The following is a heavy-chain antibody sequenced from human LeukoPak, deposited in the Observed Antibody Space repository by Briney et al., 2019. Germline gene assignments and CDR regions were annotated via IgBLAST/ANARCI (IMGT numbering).Heavy chain of an antibody. Sequence: SETLSLTCTVSCGSISSSSYYWRGIRQPPGKGLEWICSIDYSGITYYNPSLKSLITISVDTSKNQSSLRLSSVTAADTAVSYCAREAYCSSTSCYRKYYFAYWGQGTLVTVSS. J-gene: IGHJ4*02. CDR2: IDYSGIT. D-gene: IGHD2-2*02. CDR3: AREAYCSSTSCYRKYYFAY. CDR1: CGSISSSSYY. V-gene: IGHV4-39*07.